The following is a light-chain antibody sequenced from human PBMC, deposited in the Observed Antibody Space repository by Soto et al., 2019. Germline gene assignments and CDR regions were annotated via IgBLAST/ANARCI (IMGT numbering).Light chain of an antibody. Sequence: SYELTQPHSVSVAPGKTARITCGGNNIGSKSVHGYQQKPGQAPVLVIYYDSDRPSGIPERFSGSNSGNTATLTISRVEAVDEADYYCHVWDSSSDPVVFGGGTKLTVL. J-gene: IGLJ2*01. CDR3: HVWDSSSDPVV. CDR2: YDS. CDR1: NIGSKS. V-gene: IGLV3-21*04.